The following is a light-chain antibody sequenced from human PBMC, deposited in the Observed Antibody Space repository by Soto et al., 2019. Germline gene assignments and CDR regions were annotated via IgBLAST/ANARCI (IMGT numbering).Light chain of an antibody. CDR3: QQDYSLIT. J-gene: IGKJ5*01. Sequence: EIVMTQSPTTLSVSPGERGTLSCRASQDISSNLAWYQQKPGQTPRLLIHGASTRATGIPARFSGSGSGTRFTLTIASLQSEDFAVYYCQQDYSLITFGQGTRMEIK. CDR1: QDISSN. V-gene: IGKV3-15*01. CDR2: GAS.